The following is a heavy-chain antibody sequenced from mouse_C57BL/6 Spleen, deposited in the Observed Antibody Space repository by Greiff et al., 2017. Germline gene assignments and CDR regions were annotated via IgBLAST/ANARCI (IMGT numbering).Heavy chain of an antibody. V-gene: IGHV3-6*01. Sequence: EVQLQQSGPGLVKPSQSLSLTCSVTGYSITSGYYWNWIRQFPGNKLEWMGYISYAGSNNYNPSLKNRISITRDTSKNQFFLKLNSVTTEDTATYYCAREEDDYDGYAMDYWGQGTSVTVSS. D-gene: IGHD2-4*01. CDR3: AREEDDYDGYAMDY. J-gene: IGHJ4*01. CDR2: ISYAGSN. CDR1: GYSITSGYY.